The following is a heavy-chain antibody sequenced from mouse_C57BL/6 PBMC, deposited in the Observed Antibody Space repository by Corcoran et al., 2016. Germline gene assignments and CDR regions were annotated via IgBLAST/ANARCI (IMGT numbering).Heavy chain of an antibody. V-gene: IGHV9-3*01. Sequence: QIQLVQSGPELKKPGETVKISCKASGYTFTTYGMSWVKQAPGKGLKWMGWINTYSGVPTFADDFKGRFAFSLETSASTAYLQSNNLKNEDTATYFCARLGSRWYFDVWGTGTTVTVSS. CDR3: ARLGSRWYFDV. D-gene: IGHD1-1*01. CDR1: GYTFTTYG. J-gene: IGHJ1*03. CDR2: INTYSGVP.